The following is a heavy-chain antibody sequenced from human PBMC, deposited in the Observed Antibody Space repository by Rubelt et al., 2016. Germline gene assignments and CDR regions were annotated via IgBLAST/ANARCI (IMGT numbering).Heavy chain of an antibody. V-gene: IGHV1-2*02. Sequence: QVQLVQSGAEVKKPGASVKVSCKASGYTFTGYYMHWVRQAPGQGLEWMGRINPNRGGTNYAQKVQGRVTITRDTSISTAYMELSRLRSDDTAVYYCAREGDYYYGMDVWGQGTTVTVSS. CDR2: INPNRGGT. CDR1: GYTFTGYY. J-gene: IGHJ6*02. D-gene: IGHD3-16*01. CDR3: AREGDYYYGMDV.